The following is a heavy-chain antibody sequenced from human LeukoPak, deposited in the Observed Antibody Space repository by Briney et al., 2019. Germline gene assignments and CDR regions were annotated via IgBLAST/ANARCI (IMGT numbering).Heavy chain of an antibody. CDR3: ARMFPRGYSYGHFDY. Sequence: ASVKVSCKASGGTFSSYAISWVPPAPGQGLEWMGGIIPIFGTANYAQKFQGRVTITADKSTSTAYMELSSLRSEDTAVYYCARMFPRGYSYGHFDYWGQGTLVTVSS. CDR2: IIPIFGTA. V-gene: IGHV1-69*06. CDR1: GGTFSSYA. D-gene: IGHD5-18*01. J-gene: IGHJ4*02.